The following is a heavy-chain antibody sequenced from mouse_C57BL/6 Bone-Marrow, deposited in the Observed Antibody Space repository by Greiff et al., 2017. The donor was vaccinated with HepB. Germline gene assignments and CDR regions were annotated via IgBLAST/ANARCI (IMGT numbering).Heavy chain of an antibody. CDR1: GYTFTSYW. V-gene: IGHV1-50*01. Sequence: VQLQQPGAELVKPGASVKLSCKASGYTFTSYWMQWVKQRPGQGLEWIGEIDPSDSYTNYNQKFKGKATLTVDTSSSTAYMQLSSLTSEDSAVYYCARGGSTVVLDYWGQGTTLTVSS. D-gene: IGHD1-1*01. CDR2: IDPSDSYT. CDR3: ARGGSTVVLDY. J-gene: IGHJ2*01.